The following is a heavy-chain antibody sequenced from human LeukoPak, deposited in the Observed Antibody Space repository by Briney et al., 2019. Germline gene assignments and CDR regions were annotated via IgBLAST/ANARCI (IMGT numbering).Heavy chain of an antibody. D-gene: IGHD1-26*01. J-gene: IGHJ4*02. CDR3: SRESGPFCPFGY. V-gene: IGHV4/OR15-8*02. Sequence: SETLSLTCGVSGGPISGTNWWSWVRQPPGQGLEWIGEISLAGQTNYNPSLNGRVTMSLDKSSSQLSLHLTSVTAADTATYFCSRESGPFCPFGYWGQGTLVIVSS. CDR1: GGPISGTNW. CDR2: ISLAGQT.